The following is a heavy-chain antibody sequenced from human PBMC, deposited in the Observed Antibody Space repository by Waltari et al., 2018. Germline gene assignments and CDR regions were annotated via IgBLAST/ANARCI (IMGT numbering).Heavy chain of an antibody. CDR3: ARDPHRGDSGYDFWVDY. Sequence: QVQLQESGPGLVKPSETLSLTGAVSGDSISSGYDWGWIRQPPGKGLEWIGSIYHSGSTYYNPSLKSRVTISVDTSKNQFSLKLSSVTAADTAVYYCARDPHRGDSGYDFWVDYWGQGTLVTVSS. CDR2: IYHSGST. J-gene: IGHJ4*02. V-gene: IGHV4-38-2*02. CDR1: GDSISSGYD. D-gene: IGHD5-12*01.